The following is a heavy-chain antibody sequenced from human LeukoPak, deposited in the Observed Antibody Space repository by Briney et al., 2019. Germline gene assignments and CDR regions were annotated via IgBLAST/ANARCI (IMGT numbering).Heavy chain of an antibody. CDR1: GFTFSSNG. CDR3: AKRPYSGSYSDY. Sequence: GGSLRLSCAASGFTFSSNGMHWVRQAPGKGLEGVAVISYDGSNKYYADSVKGRFTISRDNSKNTLYLQMNSLRAEDTAVYYCAKRPYSGSYSDYWGQGTLVAVSS. D-gene: IGHD1-26*01. V-gene: IGHV3-30*18. CDR2: ISYDGSNK. J-gene: IGHJ4*02.